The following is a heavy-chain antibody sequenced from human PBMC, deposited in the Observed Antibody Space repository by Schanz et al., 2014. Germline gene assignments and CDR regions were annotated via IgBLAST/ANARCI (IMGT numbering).Heavy chain of an antibody. CDR1: GFNFNNYD. CDR3: ARGIGGYGANNYFDY. CDR2: ISVYNHNK. J-gene: IGHJ4*02. V-gene: IGHV1-8*01. Sequence: QVQLVQSGAEVKKPGASVKVSCTASGFNFNNYDINWVRQATGQGLEWMGWISVYNHNKEYDQKFQGRVTITRDTSASTAYMELSSLRSEDTAVYSCARGIGGYGANNYFDYWGQGTLVTVSS. D-gene: IGHD5-12*01.